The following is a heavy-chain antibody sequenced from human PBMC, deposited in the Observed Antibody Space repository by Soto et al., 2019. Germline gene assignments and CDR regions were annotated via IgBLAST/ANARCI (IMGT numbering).Heavy chain of an antibody. Sequence: PSETLSLTCAVYGGSFSNYYWGWIRQPPGKGLEWIGRIYYSGSTYYNPSLKSRVTISVDTSKNQFSLKLSSVTAADTAVYYCATLWGQDWGQGTLVTVSS. CDR3: ATLWGQD. J-gene: IGHJ4*02. D-gene: IGHD3-10*01. CDR2: IYYSGST. V-gene: IGHV4-39*01. CDR1: GGSFSNYY.